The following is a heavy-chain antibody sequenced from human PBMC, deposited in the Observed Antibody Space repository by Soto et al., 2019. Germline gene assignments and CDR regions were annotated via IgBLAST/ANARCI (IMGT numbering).Heavy chain of an antibody. CDR3: ARDLYYYGSGTYYPFHWFDP. CDR2: IYDGGST. CDR1: GGSISSGGYY. V-gene: IGHV4-31*03. J-gene: IGHJ5*02. Sequence: QVQLQESGPGLVKPSQTLSLTCTVSGGSISSGGYYWSWIRQHPGKGLEWIGCIYDGGSTYYNPSLKSRVTISVDTSKNQFFLKLSSVTAADTAVYYCARDLYYYGSGTYYPFHWFDPWGLGTLVTVSS. D-gene: IGHD3-10*01.